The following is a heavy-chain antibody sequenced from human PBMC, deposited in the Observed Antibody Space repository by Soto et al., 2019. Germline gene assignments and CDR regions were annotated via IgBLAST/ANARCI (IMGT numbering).Heavy chain of an antibody. CDR1: GFTISSYW. D-gene: IGHD2-15*01. Sequence: GGSLRLSCAASGFTISSYWMSWVRQAPGKGLEWVANIKQDGSEKYYVDSVKGRFTISRDNAKNSLYLQMNSLRAEDTAVYYGATYCSGGSCYSGDAFDIWGQGTMVTVSS. J-gene: IGHJ3*02. V-gene: IGHV3-7*03. CDR3: ATYCSGGSCYSGDAFDI. CDR2: IKQDGSEK.